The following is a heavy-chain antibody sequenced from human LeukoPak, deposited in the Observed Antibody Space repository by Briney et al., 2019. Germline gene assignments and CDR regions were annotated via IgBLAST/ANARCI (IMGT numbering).Heavy chain of an antibody. V-gene: IGHV3-48*01. Sequence: GGSLRLSCAASGFTFSSYSMNWVRQAPGKGLEWVSYISSSSSTIYYADSVKGRFTISRDNAKNSLYLQMNSLRSEDTAVYYCAAELSSGYFDYWGQGTLVTVSS. J-gene: IGHJ4*02. CDR3: AAELSSGYFDY. CDR2: ISSSSSTI. CDR1: GFTFSSYS. D-gene: IGHD3-22*01.